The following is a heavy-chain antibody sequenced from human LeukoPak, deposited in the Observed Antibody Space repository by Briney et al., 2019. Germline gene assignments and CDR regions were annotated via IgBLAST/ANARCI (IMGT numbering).Heavy chain of an antibody. CDR1: GYTFTSYG. CDR2: MNPNSGNT. V-gene: IGHV1-8*02. D-gene: IGHD7-27*01. Sequence: GASVKVSCKASGYTFTSYGISWVRQATGQGLEWMGWMNPNSGNTGYAQKFQGRVTMTRNTSISTAYMELSSLRSEDTAVYYCARGRWGNDAFDIWGQGTMVTVSS. CDR3: ARGRWGNDAFDI. J-gene: IGHJ3*02.